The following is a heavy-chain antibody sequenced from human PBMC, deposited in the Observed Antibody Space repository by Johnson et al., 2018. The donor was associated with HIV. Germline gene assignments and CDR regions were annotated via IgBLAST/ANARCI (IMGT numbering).Heavy chain of an antibody. V-gene: IGHV3-73*01. CDR1: WFTFSGSA. J-gene: IGHJ3*02. CDR3: TRSLRQWLVPGAFDI. Sequence: VKLVESGGGLVQPGGSLKLSCAASWFTFSGSAMHWVRQASGKGLEWVGRIRSKANSYATAYAASVKGRFTISRDDSKNTAYLQMNSLKTEDTAVYYCTRSLRQWLVPGAFDIWGQGTMVTVSS. CDR2: IRSKANSYAT. D-gene: IGHD6-19*01.